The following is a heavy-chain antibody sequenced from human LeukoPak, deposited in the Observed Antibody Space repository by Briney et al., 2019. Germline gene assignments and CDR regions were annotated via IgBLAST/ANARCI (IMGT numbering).Heavy chain of an antibody. CDR2: IYYNGNT. J-gene: IGHJ6*03. CDR3: ARGYCSGGSCYSYYYYSYMDV. CDR1: GGSINSNAYY. D-gene: IGHD2-15*01. Sequence: SETLSLTCTVSGGSINSNAYYWDWIRQPPGKGLECIGSIYYNGNTYYNPSLKSRVTISVDTSKKQFSLKLSSVTAADTAVYYCARGYCSGGSCYSYYYYSYMDVWGKGTTVTVSS. V-gene: IGHV4-39*07.